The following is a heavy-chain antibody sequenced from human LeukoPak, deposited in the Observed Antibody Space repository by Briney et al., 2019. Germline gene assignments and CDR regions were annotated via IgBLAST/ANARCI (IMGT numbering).Heavy chain of an antibody. D-gene: IGHD3-16*02. J-gene: IGHJ5*02. Sequence: TPSETLSLTCAVYGGSFSGYYWSWIRQPAGKGLEWIGRIYTSGSTNYNPSLKSRVTMSVDTSKNQFSLKLSSVTAADTAVYYCARQGGYRSGFDPWGQGTLVTVSS. CDR2: IYTSGST. CDR3: ARQGGYRSGFDP. V-gene: IGHV4-59*10. CDR1: GGSFSGYY.